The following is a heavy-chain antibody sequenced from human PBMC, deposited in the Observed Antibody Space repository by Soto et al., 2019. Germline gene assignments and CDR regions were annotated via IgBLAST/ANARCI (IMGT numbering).Heavy chain of an antibody. V-gene: IGHV1-2*02. CDR1: AYSFIDHY. J-gene: IGHJ3*02. CDR2: VNPNSGGT. Sequence: GQLVQSGAEVKKPGASVRVSCKASAYSFIDHYIHWVRQAPGQGLEWMGWVNPNSGGTHYAQIFQGRVTLTRDTSINTAYMELGSLTSDDTALYYCARGGLYNWNYGARDSFDIWGQGAMVTVSS. D-gene: IGHD1-7*01. CDR3: ARGGLYNWNYGARDSFDI.